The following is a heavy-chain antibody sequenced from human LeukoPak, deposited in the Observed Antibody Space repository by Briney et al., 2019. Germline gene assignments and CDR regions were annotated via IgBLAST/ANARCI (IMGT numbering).Heavy chain of an antibody. CDR3: ARPHLPAAPSGFDY. Sequence: PGRSLRLSCAASGFTFSRYGMRWVRQAPGKGLEWVAVIWYDGGNMYYADSVKGRFTISRDNSKNTLYLQMNSLRAEDTAVYYCARPHLPAAPSGFDYWGQGTLVTVSS. V-gene: IGHV3-33*01. CDR1: GFTFSRYG. J-gene: IGHJ4*02. D-gene: IGHD2-2*01. CDR2: IWYDGGNM.